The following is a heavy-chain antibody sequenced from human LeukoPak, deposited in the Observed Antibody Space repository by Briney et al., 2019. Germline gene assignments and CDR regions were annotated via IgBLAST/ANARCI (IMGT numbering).Heavy chain of an antibody. V-gene: IGHV4-4*07. CDR2: IYTSGST. Sequence: SETLSLTRTVSGGSISSYYWSWIRQPAGKGLEWIGRIYTSGSTNYNPSLKSRVTMSVDTSKNQFSLKLSSVTAADTAVYYCARRFRSDYYDSSGWEDYWGQGTLVTVSS. CDR3: ARRFRSDYYDSSGWEDY. J-gene: IGHJ4*02. CDR1: GGSISSYY. D-gene: IGHD3-22*01.